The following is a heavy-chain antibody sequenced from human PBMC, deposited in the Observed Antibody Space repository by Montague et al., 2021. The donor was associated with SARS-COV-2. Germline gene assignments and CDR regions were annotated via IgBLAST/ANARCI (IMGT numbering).Heavy chain of an antibody. CDR1: GFTFSSYA. J-gene: IGHJ6*02. CDR2: IRGSGGST. CDR3: ASGLDYGDYYYYYGMDV. V-gene: IGHV3-23*01. D-gene: IGHD4-17*01. Sequence: SLRLSCAASGFTFSSYAMSWVRQAPGKGLEWVSAIRGSGGSTYYADSVKGRFTISRDNSKNTLYLQMNSLRAEDTAVYYCASGLDYGDYYYYYGMDVWGQGTTVTVSS.